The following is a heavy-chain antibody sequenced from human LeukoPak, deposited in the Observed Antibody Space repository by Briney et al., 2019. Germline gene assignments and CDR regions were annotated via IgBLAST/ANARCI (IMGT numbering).Heavy chain of an antibody. J-gene: IGHJ4*02. CDR3: TRDARAPPY. V-gene: IGHV3-7*05. Sequence: GGSLRLSCAASGFTGFSFSDYWMSWVRQAPGEGLDCVAFISPDGTQKHYVASAQGRFAISRDNAENSLYLQLNSLRAEDTAIYYYTRDARAPPYWGQGTLVTVSS. CDR1: GFTGFSFSDYW. CDR2: ISPDGTQK.